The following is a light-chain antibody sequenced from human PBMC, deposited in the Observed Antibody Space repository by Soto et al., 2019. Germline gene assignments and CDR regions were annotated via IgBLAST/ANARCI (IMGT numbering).Light chain of an antibody. CDR1: QSVSSGY. Sequence: IVLTQSPGTLSLSPGERATLWFRASQSVSSGYLAWYQQKPGQAPRLLIYGASSRATGIPDRFSGSGSGTDFTLTISRLEPEDFAVYYCQQYGSSPLWTFGQGTKVDIK. J-gene: IGKJ1*01. CDR2: GAS. V-gene: IGKV3-20*01. CDR3: QQYGSSPLWT.